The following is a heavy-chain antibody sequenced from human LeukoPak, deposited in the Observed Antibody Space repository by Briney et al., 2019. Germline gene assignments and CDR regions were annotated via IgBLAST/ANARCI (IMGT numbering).Heavy chain of an antibody. CDR1: GGSISSSNW. Sequence: KTSETLSLTRAVSGGSISSSNWWSWVRQPPGKGLEWIGEIYHSGSTNYNPSLKSRVTISVDKSKNQFPLKLSSVTAADTAVYYCTSKYSGFDPWGQGTLVTVSS. V-gene: IGHV4-4*02. CDR3: TSKYSGFDP. CDR2: IYHSGST. D-gene: IGHD4-11*01. J-gene: IGHJ5*02.